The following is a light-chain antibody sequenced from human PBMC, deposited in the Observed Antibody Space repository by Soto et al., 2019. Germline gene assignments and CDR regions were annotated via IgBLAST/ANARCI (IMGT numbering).Light chain of an antibody. CDR3: QQRSNWPPLT. J-gene: IGKJ4*01. CDR1: QSVSNY. V-gene: IGKV3-11*01. CDR2: DAS. Sequence: EIVLTQSPATLSLSPGERATLSCRASQSVSNYLAWYQQKPGQAPRLLIYDASNRATGIPARFSGSGSGTNFTLTISSLEPEDEAVYYCQQRSNWPPLTFGGGTKVVSK.